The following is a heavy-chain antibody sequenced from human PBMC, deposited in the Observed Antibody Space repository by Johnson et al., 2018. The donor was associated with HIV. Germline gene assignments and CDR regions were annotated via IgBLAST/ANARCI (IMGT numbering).Heavy chain of an antibody. CDR1: GFTFSSYA. Sequence: EVQLVESGGGLVQPGGSLRLSCAASGFTFSSYAMSWVRQAPGKGLEWVSGISGSGGSTYYADSARGRFTISRDNSKNTLYLQMNSLRAEDTALYYCAKDQGYSSRWGGFDIWGQGAMVTVSS. J-gene: IGHJ3*02. CDR3: AKDQGYSSRWGGFDI. CDR2: ISGSGGST. D-gene: IGHD6-13*01. V-gene: IGHV3-23*04.